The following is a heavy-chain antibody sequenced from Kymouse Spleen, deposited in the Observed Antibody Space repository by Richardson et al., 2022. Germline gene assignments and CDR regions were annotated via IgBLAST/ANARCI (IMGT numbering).Heavy chain of an antibody. Sequence: QVQLQQWGAGLLKPSETLSLTCAVYGGSFSGYYWSWIRQPPGKGLEWIGEINHSGSTNYNPSLKSRVTISVDTSKNQFSLKLSSVTAADTAVYYCARRYYGSGSYYKNWFDPWGQGTLVTVSS. CDR2: INHSGST. D-gene: IGHD3-10*01. J-gene: IGHJ5*02. V-gene: IGHV4-34*01. CDR1: GGSFSGYY. CDR3: ARRYYGSGSYYKNWFDP.